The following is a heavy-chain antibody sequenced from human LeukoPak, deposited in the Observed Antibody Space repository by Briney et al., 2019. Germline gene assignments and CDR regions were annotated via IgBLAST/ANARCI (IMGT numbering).Heavy chain of an antibody. Sequence: GASVKVSCKASGGTFSSYAISWVRQAPGQGLEWMGWINTNTGNPAYAQGFTGRFVFALDTSVSTAYLQISSLKAEDTAVYYCARDIRIRDWNYATGYWGQGTLVTVSS. D-gene: IGHD1-7*01. V-gene: IGHV7-4-1*02. CDR3: ARDIRIRDWNYATGY. CDR2: INTNTGNP. J-gene: IGHJ4*02. CDR1: GGTFSSYA.